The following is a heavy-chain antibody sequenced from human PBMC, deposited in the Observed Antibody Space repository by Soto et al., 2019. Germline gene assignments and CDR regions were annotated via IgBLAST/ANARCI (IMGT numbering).Heavy chain of an antibody. CDR2: INENGANT. CDR3: VSWVSAHFDF. V-gene: IGHV3-23*01. J-gene: IGHJ4*02. D-gene: IGHD2-8*01. Sequence: PGRSLRLYCAAPGFAFGDRPMTWVRQAPGKSLEWVSTINENGANTHYPDSVKGRFTISRDNSQNTVDLQMNSLRADDTALYYCVSWVSAHFDFWGRGTLFSVSS. CDR1: GFAFGDRP.